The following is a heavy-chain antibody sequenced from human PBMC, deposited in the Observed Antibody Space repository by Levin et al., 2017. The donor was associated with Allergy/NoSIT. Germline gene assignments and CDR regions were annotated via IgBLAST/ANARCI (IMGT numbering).Heavy chain of an antibody. CDR3: ARVGGYYDFWSGYSGARQKVPSGSHFDY. CDR2: INHSGST. CDR1: GGSFSGYY. D-gene: IGHD3-3*01. J-gene: IGHJ4*02. V-gene: IGHV4-34*01. Sequence: SETLSLTCAVYGGSFSGYYWSWIRQPPGKGLEWIGEINHSGSTNYNPSLKSRVTISVDTSKNQFSLKLSSVTAADTAVYYCARVGGYYDFWSGYSGARQKVPSGSHFDYWGQGTLVTVSS.